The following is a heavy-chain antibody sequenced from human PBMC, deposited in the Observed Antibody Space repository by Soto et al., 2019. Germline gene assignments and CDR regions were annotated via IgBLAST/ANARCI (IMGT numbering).Heavy chain of an antibody. CDR2: ISYDGSNK. D-gene: IGHD3-9*01. Sequence: GGSLRLSCAASGFTFSSYGMHWFRQAPGKGLEWVAVISYDGSNKYYADSVKGRFTISRDNSKNTLYLQMNSLRAEDTAVYYCAKDDTYYDILTGQARGGMDVWGQGTTVTVS. CDR1: GFTFSSYG. J-gene: IGHJ6*02. CDR3: AKDDTYYDILTGQARGGMDV. V-gene: IGHV3-30*18.